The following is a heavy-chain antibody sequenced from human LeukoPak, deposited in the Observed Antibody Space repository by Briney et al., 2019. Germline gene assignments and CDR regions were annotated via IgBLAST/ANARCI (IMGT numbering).Heavy chain of an antibody. CDR1: GGSISSSSYY. D-gene: IGHD6-19*01. CDR3: ARVETRIAVAGSYFDY. CDR2: IYYSGST. J-gene: IGHJ4*02. V-gene: IGHV4-39*07. Sequence: SETLSLTCTVSGGSISSSSYYWGWIRQPPGKGLEWIGSIYYSGSTYYNPSLKSRVTISVDTSKNQFSLKLSSVTAADTAVYYCARVETRIAVAGSYFDYWGQGTLVTVSS.